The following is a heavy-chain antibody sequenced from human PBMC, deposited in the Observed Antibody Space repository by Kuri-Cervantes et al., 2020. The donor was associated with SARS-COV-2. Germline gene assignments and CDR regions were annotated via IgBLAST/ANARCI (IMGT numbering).Heavy chain of an antibody. CDR3: ATAPAYSGRALLAY. CDR1: GYTLTELS. CDR2: FDPEDGET. V-gene: IGHV1-24*01. Sequence: ASVKVSCKVSGYTLTELSMHWVRQAPRKGLEWMEGFDPEDGETIYAQKFQGRVTMTEDTSTDTAYMELSSLRSEDTAVYYCATAPAYSGRALLAYWGQGTLVTVSS. J-gene: IGHJ4*02. D-gene: IGHD1-26*01.